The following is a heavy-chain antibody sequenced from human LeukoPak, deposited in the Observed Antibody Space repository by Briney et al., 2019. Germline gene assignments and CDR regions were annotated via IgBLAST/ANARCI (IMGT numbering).Heavy chain of an antibody. V-gene: IGHV1-58*01. Sequence: GTSVKVSCKASGFTFTSSAVQWVRQARGQRLEWIGWIVVGSGNTNYAQKFQERVTITRDMSTSTAYMELSSLRSEDTAVYYCAADPNFSNFYDSSGYYYHWGQGTLVTVSS. CDR2: IVVGSGNT. J-gene: IGHJ4*02. D-gene: IGHD3-22*01. CDR3: AADPNFSNFYDSSGYYYH. CDR1: GFTFTSSA.